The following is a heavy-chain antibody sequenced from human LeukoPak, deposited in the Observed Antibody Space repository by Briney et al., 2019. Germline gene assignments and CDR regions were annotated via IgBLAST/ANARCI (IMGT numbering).Heavy chain of an antibody. CDR3: AKDLALSDISSSFDF. D-gene: IGHD6-13*01. J-gene: IGHJ4*02. CDR1: GFTFSSYG. Sequence: GGSLRLSCAASGFTFSSYGMHWVRQAPGKGLEWVAFIRYDGSNKYYADSVKGRFTISRDNSKNTLYLQMNSLRAEDTAVYYCAKDLALSDISSSFDFWGQGTLVTVSS. V-gene: IGHV3-30*02. CDR2: IRYDGSNK.